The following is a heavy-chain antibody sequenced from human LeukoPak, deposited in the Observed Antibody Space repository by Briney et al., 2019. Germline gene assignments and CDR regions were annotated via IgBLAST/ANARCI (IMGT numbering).Heavy chain of an antibody. D-gene: IGHD3-22*01. CDR2: ISAYNGNT. Sequence: ASVKVSCKASGYTFTSYGISWVRQAPGQGLEWMGWISAYNGNTIYAQKLQGRVTMTTDTSTRTDYMELRSLRSDDTAVYYCARPYYDSSAPPYDYWGQGTLVTVSS. CDR3: ARPYYDSSAPPYDY. J-gene: IGHJ4*02. V-gene: IGHV1-18*01. CDR1: GYTFTSYG.